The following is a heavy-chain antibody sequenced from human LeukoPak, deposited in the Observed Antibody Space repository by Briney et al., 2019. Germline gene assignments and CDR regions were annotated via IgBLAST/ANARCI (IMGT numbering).Heavy chain of an antibody. D-gene: IGHD4-17*01. Sequence: TSETLSLTCSVSGASISSGSYYWSWIRQPPGKGLEWIGEINHSGSTNYNPSLKSRVTISVDTSKNQFSLKLSSVTAADTAVYYCARVDYGDYSKDFDYWGQGTLVTVSS. J-gene: IGHJ4*02. CDR1: GASISSGSYY. CDR2: INHSGST. V-gene: IGHV4-39*07. CDR3: ARVDYGDYSKDFDY.